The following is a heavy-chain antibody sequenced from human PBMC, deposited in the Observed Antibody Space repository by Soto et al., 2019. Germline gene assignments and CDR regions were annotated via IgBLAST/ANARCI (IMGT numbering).Heavy chain of an antibody. D-gene: IGHD2-2*01. CDR2: ISSSGSTI. CDR1: GSNFRRYE. V-gene: IGHV3-48*03. J-gene: IGHJ3*02. CDR3: ARDGDIVVVPAAIPHDAFDI. Sequence: GGSLRPSCSASGSNFRRYEMNWDCQAPGKGLEWVSYISSSGSTIYYADSGKGRFTISRDNAKNSLYLQMNSLRAEDTAVYYCARDGDIVVVPAAIPHDAFDIWGQGTMVTVSS.